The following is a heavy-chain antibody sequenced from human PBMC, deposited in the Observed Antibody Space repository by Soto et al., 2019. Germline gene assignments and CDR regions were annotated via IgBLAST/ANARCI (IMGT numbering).Heavy chain of an antibody. CDR2: ISSSGSST. CDR3: AKYSRGYCSSTSCNRGAFDI. CDR1: GFTFSDYY. Sequence: GGSLRLSCAASGFTFSDYYMSWIRQAPGKGLEWVSAISSSGSSTYYADSVKGRFTISRDNSKNTLYLQMNSLRAEDTAVYYCAKYSRGYCSSTSCNRGAFDIWGQGTMVTVSS. J-gene: IGHJ3*02. V-gene: IGHV3-23*01. D-gene: IGHD2-2*01.